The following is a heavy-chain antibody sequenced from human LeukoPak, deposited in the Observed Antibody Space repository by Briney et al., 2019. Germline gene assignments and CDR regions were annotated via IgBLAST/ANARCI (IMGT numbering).Heavy chain of an antibody. Sequence: GGSLRLSCAASGFTFSSYWMSWVRQAPGKGLEWVANIKQDGSEKYYADSVKGRFTISRDNSKNTLYLQMNSLRAEDTAVYYCARDGKLLEWLVVTVYYYGMDVWGQGTTVTVSS. J-gene: IGHJ6*02. CDR1: GFTFSSYW. D-gene: IGHD3-3*01. CDR2: IKQDGSEK. CDR3: ARDGKLLEWLVVTVYYYGMDV. V-gene: IGHV3-7*01.